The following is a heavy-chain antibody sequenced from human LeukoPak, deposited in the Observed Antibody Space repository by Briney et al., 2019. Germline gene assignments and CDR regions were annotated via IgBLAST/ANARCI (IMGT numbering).Heavy chain of an antibody. CDR2: TYNSYT. J-gene: IGHJ4*02. CDR3: ARALAQGGSFDLYYFDS. Sequence: ASVKVSCKASGYTSTTYGISWVRQAPGQGLEWMGWTYNSYTHYAQTLRDRLTMTTDTSTSISYMELRSLRSDDTAVYYCARALAQGGSFDLYYFDSWGQGSLVTVSS. CDR1: GYTSTTYG. V-gene: IGHV1-18*01. D-gene: IGHD3-9*01.